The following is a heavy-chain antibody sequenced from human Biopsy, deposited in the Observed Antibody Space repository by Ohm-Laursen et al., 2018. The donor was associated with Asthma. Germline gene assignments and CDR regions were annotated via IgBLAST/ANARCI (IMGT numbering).Heavy chain of an antibody. CDR1: GYTFNSAG. CDR3: ARAVDYSHYYGIDV. D-gene: IGHD3-10*01. V-gene: IGHV1-18*01. J-gene: IGHJ6*02. CDR2: ISVYNGNT. Sequence: GSSVKVSCKTSGYTFNSAGITWLRQAPGQGLEWMGWISVYNGNTEVAQKLQDRVTMITDTSTSTAYMELRSLRSDDTAVYFCARAVDYSHYYGIDVWGQGTTVTVS.